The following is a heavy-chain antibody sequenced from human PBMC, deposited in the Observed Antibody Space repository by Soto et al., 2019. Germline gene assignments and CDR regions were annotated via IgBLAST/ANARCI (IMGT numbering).Heavy chain of an antibody. V-gene: IGHV1-8*01. Sequence: GASVKVSCTASGYTFTSYEINWVPQATGQGLEWMGWMNPNSGNTGYAQKFQGRGTMTRNTSISTAYMELSSLRSEDTDVYYCARGGYSSSWSWNFDYWGQGTLVTVSS. CDR2: MNPNSGNT. D-gene: IGHD6-13*01. CDR3: ARGGYSSSWSWNFDY. CDR1: GYTFTSYE. J-gene: IGHJ4*02.